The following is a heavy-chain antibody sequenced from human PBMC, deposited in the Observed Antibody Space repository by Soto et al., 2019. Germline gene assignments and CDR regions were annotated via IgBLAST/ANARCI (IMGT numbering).Heavy chain of an antibody. CDR2: IIPIFGTA. Sequence: QVQLVQSGAEVKKPGSSVKVSCKASGGTFSSYAISWVRQAPGQGLEWMGGIIPIFGTANYPQTFQGRVTLTADESTGTAYMELSSLRSEDTAVYYCARDGGSTYYGSGSSARVPALAGLNYYYCGMDVGGQGSTVIVSS. CDR1: GGTFSSYA. J-gene: IGHJ6*01. V-gene: IGHV1-69*01. D-gene: IGHD3-10*01. CDR3: ARDGGSTYYGSGSSARVPALAGLNYYYCGMDV.